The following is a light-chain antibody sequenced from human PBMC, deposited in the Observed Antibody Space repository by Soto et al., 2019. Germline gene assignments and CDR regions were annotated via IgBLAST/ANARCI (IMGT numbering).Light chain of an antibody. CDR2: DAS. Sequence: EIVMTQSPATLSVSPGERATLSCRASQSVSNKLAWYQQKFGQAPRLLIYDASIRATGIPDRFIGSGSGTEFTLTITSLQSEDSAIYYCQRYSDWPPWTFGQGTKVEIK. CDR3: QRYSDWPPWT. V-gene: IGKV3-15*01. J-gene: IGKJ1*01. CDR1: QSVSNK.